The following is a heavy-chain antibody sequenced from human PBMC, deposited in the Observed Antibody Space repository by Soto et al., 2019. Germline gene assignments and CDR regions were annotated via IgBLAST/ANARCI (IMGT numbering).Heavy chain of an antibody. J-gene: IGHJ6*02. CDR1: GGTFSSYA. Sequence: QVQLVQSGAEVKKPGSSVKVSCKASGGTFSSYAISWVRQAPGQGLEWMGGIIPIFGTANYAQKFQGRVTITADESTSTAYMELSSLRSEDTAVYYCAXXXXESPHSKNYYGMDVWGQGTTVTVSS. CDR3: AXXXXESPHSKNYYGMDV. CDR2: IIPIFGTA. V-gene: IGHV1-69*01.